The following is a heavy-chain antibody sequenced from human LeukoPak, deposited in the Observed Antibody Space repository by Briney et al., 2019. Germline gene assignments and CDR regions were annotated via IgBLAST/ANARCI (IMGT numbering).Heavy chain of an antibody. CDR1: GYTLNDVS. CDR2: FGPEEGEK. V-gene: IGHV1-24*01. CDR3: FTGNTIDFDY. J-gene: IGHJ4*02. D-gene: IGHD5-24*01. Sequence: ASVKVSCKVSGYTLNDVSIHWVRQAPGRGLEWMGGFGPEEGEKRYPPKFQGRITMTEDTSADTAYLELSGLRSEDTAVYYCFTGNTIDFDYWGQGTLVTVSS.